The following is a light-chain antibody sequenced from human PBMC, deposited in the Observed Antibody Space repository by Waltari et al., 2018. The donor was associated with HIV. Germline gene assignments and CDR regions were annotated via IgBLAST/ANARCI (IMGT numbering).Light chain of an antibody. CDR3: QSYDSSLSGPWV. V-gene: IGLV1-40*01. Sequence: QSVLTQPPSVSGAPGPRVTISCTGSSSNIGAGYDVHWYQQLPGTAPKLLIYGNSIRPSGVPDRFAGSNAGTSASLAITGLQAEDEADYYCQSYDSSLSGPWVFGGGTKLTVL. CDR2: GNS. CDR1: SSNIGAGYD. J-gene: IGLJ3*02.